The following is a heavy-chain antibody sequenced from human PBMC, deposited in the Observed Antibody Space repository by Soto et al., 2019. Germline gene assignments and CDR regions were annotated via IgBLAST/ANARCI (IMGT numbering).Heavy chain of an antibody. Sequence: GVSLRLSFAASGFSFNTDWMTWVRQAPGKGLEWVANIKEDGSEKYYVDSVKGRFTISRDNAKNSVFLQMNSLRAEDTAVYFCGADHANGHDSWGQGTLVPVSS. CDR3: GADHANGHDS. V-gene: IGHV3-7*01. CDR2: IKEDGSEK. J-gene: IGHJ1*01. D-gene: IGHD5-12*01. CDR1: GFSFNTDW.